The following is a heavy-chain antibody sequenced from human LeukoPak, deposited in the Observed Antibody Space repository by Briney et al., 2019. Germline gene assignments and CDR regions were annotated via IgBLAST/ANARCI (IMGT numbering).Heavy chain of an antibody. D-gene: IGHD3-3*01. J-gene: IGHJ5*02. V-gene: IGHV1-69*05. CDR2: IIPIFGTA. Sequence: SVTVSCKASGGTFSSYAISWVRQAPGQGLEWMGGIIPIFGTANYAQKFQGRVTITTDESTSTAYMELSSLRSEDTAVYYCASRSRKRDYDFWSGYSWTFDPWGQGTLVTVSS. CDR1: GGTFSSYA. CDR3: ASRSRKRDYDFWSGYSWTFDP.